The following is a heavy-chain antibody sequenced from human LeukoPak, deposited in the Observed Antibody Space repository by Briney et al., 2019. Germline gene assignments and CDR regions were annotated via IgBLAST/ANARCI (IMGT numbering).Heavy chain of an antibody. J-gene: IGHJ4*02. V-gene: IGHV4-38-2*02. CDR2: IYHSGST. Sequence: SETLSLACTVSGYSISSGYYWGWIRQPPGKGLEWIGSIYHSGSTYYNPSLKSRVTISVDTSKNQFSLKLSSVTAADTAVYYCARGTGGITMVPGVLRVTQPTIDYWGQGTLVTVSS. CDR3: ARGTGGITMVPGVLRVTQPTIDY. CDR1: GYSISSGYY. D-gene: IGHD3-10*01.